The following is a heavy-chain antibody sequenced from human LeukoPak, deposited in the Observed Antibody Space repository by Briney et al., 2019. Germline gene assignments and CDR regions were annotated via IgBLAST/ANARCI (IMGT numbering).Heavy chain of an antibody. V-gene: IGHV3-23*01. Sequence: GGSLGLSCAASGFSFSSYVMSWVRQAPGKGLEWVSAISGSGGSTYYADSVKGRFSISRDNSKNTLYLQMNSLRAEDTAVYYCAKETLAVQSFDYWGQGTLVTVSS. CDR2: ISGSGGST. CDR1: GFSFSSYV. D-gene: IGHD1-1*01. CDR3: AKETLAVQSFDY. J-gene: IGHJ4*02.